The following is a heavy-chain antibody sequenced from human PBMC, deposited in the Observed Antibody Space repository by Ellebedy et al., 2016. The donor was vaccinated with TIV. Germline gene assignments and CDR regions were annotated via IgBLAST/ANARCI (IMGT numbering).Heavy chain of an antibody. CDR3: AREIPPVGVTGGNLDY. Sequence: ASVKVSXXTSGYTFSSFYVNWVRQAPGQGLEWMGLIYPRHGRTTYAPQFQGRITMTSDTSTSTVYMELGGLGSEDTAVYFCAREIPPVGVTGGNLDYWGQGTVVTVSS. J-gene: IGHJ4*02. CDR1: GYTFSSFY. D-gene: IGHD1-26*01. CDR2: IYPRHGRT. V-gene: IGHV1-46*01.